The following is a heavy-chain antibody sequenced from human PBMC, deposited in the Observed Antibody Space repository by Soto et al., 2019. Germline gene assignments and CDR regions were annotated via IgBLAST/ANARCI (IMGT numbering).Heavy chain of an antibody. CDR3: AKGGWKIVASAGDY. D-gene: IGHD5-12*01. CDR2: ISWNSGSL. V-gene: IGHV3-9*01. J-gene: IGHJ4*02. CDR1: GFTFDDYA. Sequence: EVQLVESGGGWVQPGRSLRLSCAASGFTFDDYAMHWVRQAPWKGLEWVSGISWNSGSLGSADSVKGRFTISRDNDTKYLYLPMNSLRAEDTVLYYGAKGGWKIVASAGDYWGQGTLVTFSS.